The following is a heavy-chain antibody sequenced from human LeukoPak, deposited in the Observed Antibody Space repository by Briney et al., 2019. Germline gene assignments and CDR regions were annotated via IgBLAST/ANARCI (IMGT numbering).Heavy chain of an antibody. V-gene: IGHV3-23*01. CDR2: ISGSGGST. D-gene: IGHD3-16*01. Sequence: GGSLRLSCAASGFTFSSYGMSWVRQAPGKGLEWVSAISGSGGSTYYADSVKGRFTISRDNANNSLYLQMNSLRAEDTALYYCAKGGYDYVWGSYSGWGQGTLVTASS. J-gene: IGHJ4*02. CDR1: GFTFSSYG. CDR3: AKGGYDYVWGSYSG.